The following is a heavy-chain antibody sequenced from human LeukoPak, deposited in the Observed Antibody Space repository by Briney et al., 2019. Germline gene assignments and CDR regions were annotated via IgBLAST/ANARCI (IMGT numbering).Heavy chain of an antibody. J-gene: IGHJ5*02. V-gene: IGHV4-34*01. D-gene: IGHD3-22*01. CDR1: GGSFSGYY. CDR2: INHSGST. CDR3: AREFNYYDSSGAILGGFDP. Sequence: PSETLSLTCAVYGGSFSGYYWSWIRQPPGKGPEWIGEINHSGSTNYNPSLKSRVTISVDTSKNQFSLKLSSVTAADTAVYYCAREFNYYDSSGAILGGFDPWGQGTLVTVSS.